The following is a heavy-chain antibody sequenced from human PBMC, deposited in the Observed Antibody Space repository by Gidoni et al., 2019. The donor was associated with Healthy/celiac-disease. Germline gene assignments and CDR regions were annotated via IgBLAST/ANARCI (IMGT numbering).Heavy chain of an antibody. CDR2: INSDGSST. J-gene: IGHJ4*02. D-gene: IGHD3-22*01. V-gene: IGHV3-74*01. CDR1: GFTFSSYW. Sequence: EVQLVESGGGLVQPGGSLRLSCSASGFTFSSYWMHWVRQAPGKGLVWVSLINSDGSSTSYADSVKGRFTSSRDNAKNTLYLQMNSLRAEDTAVYYCARERVYDYYDRSGYGDWGQGTLVTVSS. CDR3: ARERVYDYYDRSGYGD.